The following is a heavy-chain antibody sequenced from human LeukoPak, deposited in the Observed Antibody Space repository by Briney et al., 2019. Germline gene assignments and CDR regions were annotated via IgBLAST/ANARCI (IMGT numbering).Heavy chain of an antibody. J-gene: IGHJ5*02. D-gene: IGHD2-15*01. CDR1: GYTFTSYH. CDR2: INPNGGSQ. Sequence: ASVKVSCKASGYTFTSYHMHWVRQAPGPGLEWMGIINPNGGSQSYAQKFQGKVTMTRDTSTSPVYMELSSLRSEDTAVYYCARDLRGGKDIVVVVAATFSWFDPWGQGTLVTVSS. CDR3: ARDLRGGKDIVVVVAATFSWFDP. V-gene: IGHV1-46*01.